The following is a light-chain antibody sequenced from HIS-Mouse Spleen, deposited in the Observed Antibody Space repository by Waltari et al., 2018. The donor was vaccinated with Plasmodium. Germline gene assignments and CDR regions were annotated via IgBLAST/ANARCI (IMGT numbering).Light chain of an antibody. CDR3: YSTDSSGNHRV. Sequence: SYELTQPPSVSVSPGQTARITCSGDALPKQYAYWYQQKSGQAPVLVIYEDSKRPSGIPKRFSGSSSGTMATLTISGAQVEDEADYYCYSTDSSGNHRVFGGGTKLTVL. CDR1: ALPKQY. J-gene: IGLJ3*02. CDR2: EDS. V-gene: IGLV3-10*01.